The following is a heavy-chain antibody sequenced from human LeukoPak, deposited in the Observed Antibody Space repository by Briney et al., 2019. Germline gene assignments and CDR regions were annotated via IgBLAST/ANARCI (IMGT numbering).Heavy chain of an antibody. J-gene: IGHJ4*02. V-gene: IGHV3-21*01. Sequence: PGGSLRLSCAASGLSFSTYTMNWVRQAPGKGLEWVSSISGSSVSIYYADSVQGRFTISRDNTKKSLFLQMNSLRAEDTAVYYCVRAMQMTTIGPGYWGQGTLVTVSS. CDR2: ISGSSVSI. CDR3: VRAMQMTTIGPGY. CDR1: GLSFSTYT. D-gene: IGHD5-24*01.